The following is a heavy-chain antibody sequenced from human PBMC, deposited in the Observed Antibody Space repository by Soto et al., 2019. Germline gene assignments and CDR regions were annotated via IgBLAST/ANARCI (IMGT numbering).Heavy chain of an antibody. Sequence: GGSLRLSCAASGFIFGSYAMGWVRQAPGKGLEWVSDISASGDFTFYADSVKGRFTISRDNSKNTLYLQMNSLRADDTAVYFCAKEGGYCSSSSCPFGLDVWGQGTTVTVSS. J-gene: IGHJ6*02. V-gene: IGHV3-23*01. CDR1: GFIFGSYA. D-gene: IGHD2-2*03. CDR3: AKEGGYCSSSSCPFGLDV. CDR2: ISASGDFT.